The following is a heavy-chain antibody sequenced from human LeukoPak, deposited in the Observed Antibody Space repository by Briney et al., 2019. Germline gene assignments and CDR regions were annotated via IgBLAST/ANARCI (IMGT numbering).Heavy chain of an antibody. V-gene: IGHV4-39*01. Sequence: SETLSLTCTVSGGSISSSSYYWGWIRQPPGTGLEWIGSIYYSGSTNYNPSLKSRVTISVDTSKNQFSLKLSSVTAADTAVYYCARHNNRVAGANDYWGQGTLVTVSS. CDR1: GGSISSSSYY. D-gene: IGHD6-19*01. CDR2: IYYSGST. J-gene: IGHJ4*02. CDR3: ARHNNRVAGANDY.